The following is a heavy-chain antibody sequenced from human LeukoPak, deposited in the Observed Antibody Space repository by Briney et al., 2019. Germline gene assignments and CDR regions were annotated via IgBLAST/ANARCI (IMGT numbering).Heavy chain of an antibody. J-gene: IGHJ4*02. D-gene: IGHD7-27*01. Sequence: PVGSLRLSCAASGFTFNNYAMSWVRQAPGKGLEWASAISGSGGSTYYADSVKGRFTISRDNSKNTLYLQMNSLRAEDTAVYYCAKDGLASWGYWGQGTLVTVSS. CDR1: GFTFNNYA. CDR3: AKDGLASWGY. CDR2: ISGSGGST. V-gene: IGHV3-23*01.